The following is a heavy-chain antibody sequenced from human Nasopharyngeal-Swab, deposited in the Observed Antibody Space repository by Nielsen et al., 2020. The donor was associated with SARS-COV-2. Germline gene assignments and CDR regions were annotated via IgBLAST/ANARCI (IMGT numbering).Heavy chain of an antibody. J-gene: IGHJ6*03. D-gene: IGHD2-2*02. CDR3: ARDRWYCSSTSCYTTPYYYMDV. V-gene: IGHV3-21*01. CDR2: ISSSSSYI. CDR1: GFTFSSCS. Sequence: GESLKISCAAFGFTFSSCSMNWVRQAPGKGPEWVSSISSSSSYIYYADSVKGRFTISRDNAKNSLYLQMNSLRAEDTDVYYCARDRWYCSSTSCYTTPYYYMDVWGKGTTVTVSS.